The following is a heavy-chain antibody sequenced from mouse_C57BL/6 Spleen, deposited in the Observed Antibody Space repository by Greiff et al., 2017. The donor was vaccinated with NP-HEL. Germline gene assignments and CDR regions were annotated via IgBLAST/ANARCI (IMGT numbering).Heavy chain of an antibody. CDR2: IYPGDGDT. CDR3: ARGYYYGSSYYWYFDV. D-gene: IGHD1-1*01. CDR1: GYAFSSSW. Sequence: VQLQQSGPELVKPGASVKISCKASGYAFSSSWMNWVKQRPGKGLEWIGRIYPGDGDTNYNGKFKGKATLTADKSSSTAYMQLSSLTSEDSAVYFCARGYYYGSSYYWYFDVWGTGTTVTVSS. J-gene: IGHJ1*03. V-gene: IGHV1-82*01.